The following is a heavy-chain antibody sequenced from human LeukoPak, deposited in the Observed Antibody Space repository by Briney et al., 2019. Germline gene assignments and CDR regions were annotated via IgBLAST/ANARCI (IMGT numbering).Heavy chain of an antibody. D-gene: IGHD2-2*01. CDR3: ARDRETEYCSSTSCYSFHYYYYMDV. J-gene: IGHJ6*03. CDR2: ISAYNGNT. CDR1: GYTFTSYG. V-gene: IGHV1-18*01. Sequence: GASVKVSCKASGYTFTSYGISWVRQAPGQGLEWMGWISAYNGNTNYAQKLQGRVTMTTDTSTSTAYMELRSLRSDDTAVYYCARDRETEYCSSTSCYSFHYYYYMDVWGKGTTVTVSS.